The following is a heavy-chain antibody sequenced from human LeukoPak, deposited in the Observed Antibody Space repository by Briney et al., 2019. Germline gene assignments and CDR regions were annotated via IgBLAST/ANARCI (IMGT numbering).Heavy chain of an antibody. Sequence: GGSLRLSCTASGFTFSRFWMHWVRQAPGKGLEWVSRASSDGSSTVYADSVKGRFTISRDNAKKTMYLQMNSLRVEDTARYYCARDADAGFDYWGRGTLVTVSS. CDR2: ASSDGSST. V-gene: IGHV3-74*01. CDR3: ARDADAGFDY. CDR1: GFTFSRFW. J-gene: IGHJ4*02.